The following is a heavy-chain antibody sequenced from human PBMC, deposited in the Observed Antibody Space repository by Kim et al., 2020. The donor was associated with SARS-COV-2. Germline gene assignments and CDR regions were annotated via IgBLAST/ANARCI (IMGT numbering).Heavy chain of an antibody. CDR3: AKDLGFGGLIHGMDV. J-gene: IGHJ6*02. Sequence: GGSLRLSCAASGFTFSNYAMNWVRRAPGRGLEWISGITGPGTNTHCADSDKGRFTISRDNSRNTLYLQMNSLRAEDTAVYYCAKDLGFGGLIHGMDVWGQGTTVTVSS. CDR2: ITGPGTNT. V-gene: IGHV3-23*01. D-gene: IGHD3-16*01. CDR1: GFTFSNYA.